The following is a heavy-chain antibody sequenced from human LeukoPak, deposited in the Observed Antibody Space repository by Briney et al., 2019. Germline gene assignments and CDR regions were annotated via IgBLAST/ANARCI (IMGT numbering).Heavy chain of an antibody. Sequence: ASVKVSCKASGYPFRNYGISWVRQAPGQGLEWMAWISVYNGDTNYAQNFQGRVTLTTDTSTSTAYMELRSLRSEDTAVYYCARAGPSPFDYWGQGTLVTVSS. J-gene: IGHJ4*02. CDR1: GYPFRNYG. V-gene: IGHV1-18*01. CDR3: ARAGPSPFDY. CDR2: ISVYNGDT.